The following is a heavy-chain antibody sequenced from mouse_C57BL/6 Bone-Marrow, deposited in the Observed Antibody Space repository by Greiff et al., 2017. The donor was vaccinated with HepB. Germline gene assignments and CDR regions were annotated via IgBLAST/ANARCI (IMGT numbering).Heavy chain of an antibody. V-gene: IGHV5-17*01. CDR3: AGRNPYEYAEDWYFDV. D-gene: IGHD2-4*01. CDR1: GFTFSDYG. CDR2: ISSGSSTI. Sequence: EVQRVESGGGLVKPGGSLKLSCAASGFTFSDYGMHWVRQAPEKGLEWVAYISSGSSTIYYADTVKGRFTISRDNAKNTLFLQMTSLRSEDTAMYYCAGRNPYEYAEDWYFDVWGTGTTVTVSS. J-gene: IGHJ1*03.